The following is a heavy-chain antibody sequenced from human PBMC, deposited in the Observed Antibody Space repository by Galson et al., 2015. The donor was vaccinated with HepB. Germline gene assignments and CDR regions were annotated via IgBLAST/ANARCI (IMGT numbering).Heavy chain of an antibody. CDR3: ARTPRDGVVITYYYGMDV. V-gene: IGHV1-69*13. D-gene: IGHD3-3*01. Sequence: SVKVSCKASGGTFSRYAISWVRQAPGQGLEWMGGIIPIFGTANYAQKFQSRVTITADESTSTAYMELSSLRSEDTAVYYCARTPRDGVVITYYYGMDVWGQGTTVTVSS. CDR1: GGTFSRYA. J-gene: IGHJ6*02. CDR2: IIPIFGTA.